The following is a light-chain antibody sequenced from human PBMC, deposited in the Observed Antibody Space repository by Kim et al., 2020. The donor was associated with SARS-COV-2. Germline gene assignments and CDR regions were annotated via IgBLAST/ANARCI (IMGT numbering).Light chain of an antibody. J-gene: IGKJ2*01. Sequence: ASVGDRVTSTCRASQGTHIWLAWYQQKPGKAPKLLINDASRLERGVPSRFSGSGSGTEFTLTIASLQPDDFATYYCQQCRTFPYTFGRGTKLEIK. V-gene: IGKV1-5*01. CDR1: QGTHIW. CDR3: QQCRTFPYT. CDR2: DAS.